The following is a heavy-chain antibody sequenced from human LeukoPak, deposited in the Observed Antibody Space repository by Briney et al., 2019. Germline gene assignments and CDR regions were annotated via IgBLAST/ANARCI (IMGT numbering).Heavy chain of an antibody. CDR3: AKTRLVSIAARQDDYFDY. D-gene: IGHD6-6*01. J-gene: IGHJ4*02. Sequence: GGSLRLSCAASGFTFSSYAMSWVRQAPGKGLEWVSAISNSGGFTYYADSVKGRFTISRDNSKNTLYLQMNSLRAEDTAVYYCAKTRLVSIAARQDDYFDYWGQGTLVTVSS. CDR1: GFTFSSYA. CDR2: ISNSGGFT. V-gene: IGHV3-23*01.